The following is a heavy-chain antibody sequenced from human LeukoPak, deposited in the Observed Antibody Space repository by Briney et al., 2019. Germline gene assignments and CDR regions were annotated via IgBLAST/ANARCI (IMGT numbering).Heavy chain of an antibody. CDR3: AKEMGYCSSTSCSYYYHGMDV. D-gene: IGHD2-2*01. V-gene: IGHV3-9*01. CDR2: ISWNSGSI. J-gene: IGHJ6*02. CDR1: GFTFDDYA. Sequence: GRSLRLSCAASGFTFDDYAMHWVRQAPGKGLEWVSGISWNSGSIGYADSVKGRFTISRDNAKNSLYLQMNSLRAEDTALYYCAKEMGYCSSTSCSYYYHGMDVWGQGTTVTVSS.